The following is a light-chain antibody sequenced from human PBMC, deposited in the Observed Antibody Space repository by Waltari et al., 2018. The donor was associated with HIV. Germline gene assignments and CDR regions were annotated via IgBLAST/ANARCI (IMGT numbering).Light chain of an antibody. CDR2: GAS. Sequence: TVLTQSPGSLSLSPGKRATLSWRASQSVSSSYLARYQQKPGQAPRLRIYGASSRATGIPDRCRGSGSGTDFTLTISRLEPEDFGVYYCQQYGSARPWTFGQGTEVEIK. V-gene: IGKV3-20*01. CDR3: QQYGSARPWT. J-gene: IGKJ1*01. CDR1: QSVSSSY.